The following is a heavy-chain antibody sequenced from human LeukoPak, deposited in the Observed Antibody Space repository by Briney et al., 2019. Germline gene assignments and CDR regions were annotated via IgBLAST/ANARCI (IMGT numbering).Heavy chain of an antibody. CDR3: AREREGYMGIGRYYYYYGMDV. J-gene: IGHJ6*02. V-gene: IGHV1-46*01. D-gene: IGHD2-21*01. Sequence: PGGSLRLSCAASGFTFSSYGMHWVRQAPGQGLEWMGIINPSGGSTSYAQKFQGRVTMTRDTSTSTVYMELSSLRSEDTAVYYCAREREGYMGIGRYYYYYGMDVWGQGTTVTVSS. CDR2: INPSGGST. CDR1: GFTFSSYG.